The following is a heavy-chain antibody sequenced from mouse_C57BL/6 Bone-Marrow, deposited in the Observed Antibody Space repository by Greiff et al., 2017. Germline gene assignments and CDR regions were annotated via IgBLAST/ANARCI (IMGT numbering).Heavy chain of an antibody. Sequence: VKLVESGPGLVAPSQSLSITCTVSGFSLTSYAISWVRQPPGKGLEWLGVIWTGGGTNYNSALKSRLSISKDNSKSQVFLKMNSLQTDDTARYYCARRGGLQYYYAMDYWGQGTSVTVSS. V-gene: IGHV2-9-1*01. CDR2: IWTGGGT. J-gene: IGHJ4*01. D-gene: IGHD2-4*01. CDR1: GFSLTSYA. CDR3: ARRGGLQYYYAMDY.